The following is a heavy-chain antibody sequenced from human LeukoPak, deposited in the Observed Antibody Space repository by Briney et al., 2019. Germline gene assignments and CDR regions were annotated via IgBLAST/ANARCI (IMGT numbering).Heavy chain of an antibody. V-gene: IGHV4-59*01. CDR2: IYYSGSA. CDR3: ARGFGDWGLSWFDP. J-gene: IGHJ5*02. CDR1: GGSIRSYY. D-gene: IGHD3-10*01. Sequence: SETLSLTCTVSGGSIRSYYWSWIRQPPGKGLEWIGYIYYSGSAKYNPSLKSRVTISVDTSKNQFSLKLTSVTAADTAVYYCARGFGDWGLSWFDPWGQGTLVTVSS.